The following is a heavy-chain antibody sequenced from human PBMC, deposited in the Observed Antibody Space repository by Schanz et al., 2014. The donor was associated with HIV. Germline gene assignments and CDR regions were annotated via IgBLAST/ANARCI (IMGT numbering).Heavy chain of an antibody. V-gene: IGHV3-30*18. CDR3: AKVARWDYYNMDV. Sequence: VLLVESGGGVVQPGRSLRLSCTASGFTFSSSGMHWVRQAPGKGLEWVAIISFDGSNKYYADSVKGRFTISRDNSKNTLYLQMNSLRAEDTAVYHCAKVARWDYYNMDVWGQGTTVTVSS. J-gene: IGHJ6*02. CDR1: GFTFSSSG. CDR2: ISFDGSNK.